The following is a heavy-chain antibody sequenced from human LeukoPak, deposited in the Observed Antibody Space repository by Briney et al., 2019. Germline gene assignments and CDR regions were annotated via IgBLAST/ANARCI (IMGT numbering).Heavy chain of an antibody. CDR2: IYPGDSDT. CDR1: GYSFTTYW. D-gene: IGHD4-11*01. Sequence: GESLKISCKDSGYSFTTYWIGWVRQMPGKGLEWMGIIYPGDSDTRYSPSFQGRVTISVDKSISTAYLQWSRLKASDTATYYCAKTDRFTITTMIHFWGQGTVVTVSS. J-gene: IGHJ4*02. CDR3: AKTDRFTITTMIHF. V-gene: IGHV5-51*01.